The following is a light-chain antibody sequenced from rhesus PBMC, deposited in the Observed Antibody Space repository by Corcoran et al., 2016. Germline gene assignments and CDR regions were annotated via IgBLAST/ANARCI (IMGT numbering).Light chain of an antibody. Sequence: EIVVTQSPATLSLSPGERATLSCRASPSVSSNLAWYQQKPGQAPRLLIYYASNRATGIPDRFSGSGSGTDFTLTISSLEPEDVGVYYCQQYNNWLTFGGGTKVELK. CDR2: YAS. CDR3: QQYNNWLT. CDR1: PSVSSN. J-gene: IGKJ4*01. V-gene: IGKV3-35*01.